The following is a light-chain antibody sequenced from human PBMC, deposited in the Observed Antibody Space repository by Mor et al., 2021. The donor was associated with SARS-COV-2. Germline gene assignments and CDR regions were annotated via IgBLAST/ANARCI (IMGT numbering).Light chain of an antibody. V-gene: IGKV4-1*01. CDR2: RAS. Sequence: TVTCKSSHTLRQSSNGDSYLAWYQVRAGQTPALLIYRASTRETGVPDRFIGSGSGTEFTLTISGLQAEDAAMYYCQQYYTTPLTFGRGTK. CDR1: HTLRQSSNGDSY. J-gene: IGKJ4*01. CDR3: QQYYTTPLT.